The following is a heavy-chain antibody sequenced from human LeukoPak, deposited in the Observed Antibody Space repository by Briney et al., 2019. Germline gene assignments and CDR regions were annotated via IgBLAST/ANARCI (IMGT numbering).Heavy chain of an antibody. Sequence: GGSLRLSCAASGFTFSSSAMSWVRQVPGKGLEWVSGISASGGSTNYADSVKGRFTISRDNSKNTLYLRMNSLRAEDTAVYYCAKVPSSDLEFDYWGQGTLVTVSS. V-gene: IGHV3-23*01. CDR1: GFTFSSSA. CDR2: ISASGGST. D-gene: IGHD3-10*01. J-gene: IGHJ4*02. CDR3: AKVPSSDLEFDY.